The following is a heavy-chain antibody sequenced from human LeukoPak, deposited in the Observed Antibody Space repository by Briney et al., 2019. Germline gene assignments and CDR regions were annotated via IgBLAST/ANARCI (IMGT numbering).Heavy chain of an antibody. CDR3: ARMKWLTGAFDI. V-gene: IGHV4-39*07. J-gene: IGHJ3*02. Sequence: SETLSLTCTVSGGSISSSSYYWGWIRQPPGKGLEWIGSIYYSGSTYYNPSLKSRVTISVDTSKNQFSLKLSSVTAADTAVYYCARMKWLTGAFDIWGQGTMVTVSS. CDR1: GGSISSSSYY. D-gene: IGHD5-12*01. CDR2: IYYSGST.